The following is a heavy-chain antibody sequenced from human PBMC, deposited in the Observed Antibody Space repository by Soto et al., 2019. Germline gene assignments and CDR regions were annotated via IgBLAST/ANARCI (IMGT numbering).Heavy chain of an antibody. CDR2: IYYSGNT. Sequence: SETLSLTCPVSGDAVGGPSYYWGWIRQSPEKGLEWIGSIYYSGNTYYNPSLKSRLTIYVDTSKNQFSLKLSSVTAADAAVYYCARRGVGGISPFGFDYWGQGALVTVSS. CDR3: ARRGVGGISPFGFDY. V-gene: IGHV4-39*01. J-gene: IGHJ4*02. D-gene: IGHD1-26*01. CDR1: GDAVGGPSYY.